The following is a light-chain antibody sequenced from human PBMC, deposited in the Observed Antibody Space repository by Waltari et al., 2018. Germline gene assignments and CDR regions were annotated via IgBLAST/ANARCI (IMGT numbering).Light chain of an antibody. V-gene: IGLV2-23*01. J-gene: IGLJ3*02. CDR2: EDY. CDR3: CSYVSGDTWV. Sequence: QSPLTQPASVSGSPGQSITISCTGTSSDVGTYNLVSWYQQHPGKAPKLMIYEDYKRPEGVSNGCSGAKSGNTASLTISGLQAEDEADYYCCSYVSGDTWVFGGGTELAVL. CDR1: SSDVGTYNL.